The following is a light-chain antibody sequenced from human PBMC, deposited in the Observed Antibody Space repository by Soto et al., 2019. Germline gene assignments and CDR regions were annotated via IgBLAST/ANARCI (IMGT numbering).Light chain of an antibody. J-gene: IGKJ1*01. CDR3: LQDYNYPRT. CDR2: DAS. Sequence: IHMTHSPSSLSASLSDRVTISFHASQDISKYLNWYQQKPGKAPKLLIYDASSLQSGVPSRFSGSGSGTDFALTISSLQPEDFATYYCLQDYNYPRTFGQGTKVDI. V-gene: IGKV1-6*01. CDR1: QDISKY.